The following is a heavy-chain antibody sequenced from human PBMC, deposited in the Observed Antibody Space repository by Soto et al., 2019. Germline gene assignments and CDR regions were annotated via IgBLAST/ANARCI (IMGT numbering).Heavy chain of an antibody. V-gene: IGHV3-7*03. D-gene: IGHD4-4*01. CDR1: GFTFNNFW. CDR2: MKPDGGEI. J-gene: IGHJ4*02. CDR3: VRDRGYSCSHY. Sequence: GGSLILSCAASGFTFNNFWMSWVRQPPGKGLEWVANMKPDGGEINYVDSVKGRFTISRDNAKNSLYLQMNSLRVEDTAVYYCVRDRGYSCSHYWGQGT.